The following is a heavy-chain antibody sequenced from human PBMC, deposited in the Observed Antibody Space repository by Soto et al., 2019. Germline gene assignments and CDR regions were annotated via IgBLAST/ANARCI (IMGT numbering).Heavy chain of an antibody. CDR3: ARGSVGAVAGTELDY. D-gene: IGHD6-19*01. CDR1: GGSISSYY. J-gene: IGHJ4*02. Sequence: QVQLQESGPGLVKPSETLSLTCTVSGGSISSYYWSWIRQPPGKGLQWIGYIYYSGNTNCNPALRSRVYISVDTSKNQFSLKLSSVTAADTAVYYCARGSVGAVAGTELDYWGQGTLVTVSS. V-gene: IGHV4-59*01. CDR2: IYYSGNT.